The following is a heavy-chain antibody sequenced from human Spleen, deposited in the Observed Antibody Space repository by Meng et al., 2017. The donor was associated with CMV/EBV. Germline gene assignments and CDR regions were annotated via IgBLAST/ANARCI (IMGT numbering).Heavy chain of an antibody. Sequence: SETLSLTCVVSGGSITSYYWSWIRQPPGKGLEWIGYIYYSGSTNYNPSLKSRVTISVDTSKNQFSLKLSSVTAADTAVYYCARVRSTSWRVYYYYGMDVWGQGTTVTVSS. J-gene: IGHJ6*02. CDR2: IYYSGST. CDR3: ARVRSTSWRVYYYYGMDV. CDR1: GGSITSYY. V-gene: IGHV4-59*12. D-gene: IGHD2-2*01.